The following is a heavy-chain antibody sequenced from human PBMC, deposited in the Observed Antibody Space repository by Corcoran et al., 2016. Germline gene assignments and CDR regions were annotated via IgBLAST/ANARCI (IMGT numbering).Heavy chain of an antibody. CDR1: GYTFTSYY. J-gene: IGHJ4*02. D-gene: IGHD5-12*01. V-gene: IGHV1-46*01. CDR2: MNPSGGST. Sequence: QVQLVQSGAEVKKPGASVKVSCKASGYTFTSYYMHWVRQAPGQGLEWMGRMNPSGGSTSYELKFQGRVTMTRDTSKSTVYMELSSLRSEDTAVDYCARHPQAVTDGYNSSSGDFDYWGQGPLVTV. CDR3: ARHPQAVTDGYNSSSGDFDY.